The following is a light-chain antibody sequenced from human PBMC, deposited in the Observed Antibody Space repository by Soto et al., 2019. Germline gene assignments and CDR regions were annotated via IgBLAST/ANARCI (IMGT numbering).Light chain of an antibody. CDR1: QSVSSSY. CDR2: GAS. V-gene: IGKV3-20*01. J-gene: IGKJ4*01. CDR3: QQYGSSPLT. Sequence: EIVLTQSPGTLSLSPGERATLSCRASQSVSSSYLAGYQQKPGQAPRLLIYGASSRATGIPDRFSGSGSGTDVTLTISRLEPEDFAVYYCQQYGSSPLTFGGGTKVDIK.